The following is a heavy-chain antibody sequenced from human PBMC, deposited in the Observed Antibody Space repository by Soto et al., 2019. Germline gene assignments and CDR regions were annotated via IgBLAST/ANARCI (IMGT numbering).Heavy chain of an antibody. J-gene: IGHJ2*01. CDR2: ISYDGSNK. CDR3: ARDPLWGTAMVLWYFDL. D-gene: IGHD5-18*01. CDR1: GFTFSSYA. Sequence: QVQLGESGGGVVQPGRSLRLSCAAPGFTFSSYAMHWVRQAPGKGLEWVAVISYDGSNKYSADSVKGPFTISRDNSKNTLYLQMNSLRAEDTAVYYCARDPLWGTAMVLWYFDLWGRGTLVTVSS. V-gene: IGHV3-30-3*01.